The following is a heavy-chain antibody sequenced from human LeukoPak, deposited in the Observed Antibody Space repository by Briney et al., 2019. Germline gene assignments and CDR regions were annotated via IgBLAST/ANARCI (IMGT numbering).Heavy chain of an antibody. CDR3: ARLAVSDILTGYYYYGMDV. J-gene: IGHJ6*02. CDR2: IYYSGST. Sequence: SETLSLTCTVSGGSISSYYWSWIRQPPGKGLEWLGYIYYSGSTNYNPSLKSRVTISADTSKNQFSLKLSSVTAADTAVYYCARLAVSDILTGYYYYGMDVWGQGTTVTVS. V-gene: IGHV4-59*08. CDR1: GGSISSYY. D-gene: IGHD3-9*01.